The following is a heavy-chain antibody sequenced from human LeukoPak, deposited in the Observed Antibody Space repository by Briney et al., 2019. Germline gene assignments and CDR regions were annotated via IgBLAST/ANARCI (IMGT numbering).Heavy chain of an antibody. CDR3: ARGDYDILTDANWFDP. CDR2: IFYSGST. Sequence: SETLSLTCTVSGGSISTSNYYWGWIRQPPGKGLEWIGNIFYSGSTYYSPSLKSRVTISLDTSRNQFSLKLSSVTAADTAVYYCARGDYDILTDANWFDPWGQGTLVTVSS. D-gene: IGHD3-9*01. V-gene: IGHV4-39*07. J-gene: IGHJ5*02. CDR1: GGSISTSNYY.